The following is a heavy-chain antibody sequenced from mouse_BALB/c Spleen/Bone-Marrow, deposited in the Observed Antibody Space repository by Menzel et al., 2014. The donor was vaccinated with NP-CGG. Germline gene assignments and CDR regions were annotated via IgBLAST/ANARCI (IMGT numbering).Heavy chain of an antibody. V-gene: IGHV3-8*02. J-gene: IGHJ2*01. CDR2: ISYSGST. Sequence: EVKLVESGPSLVKPSQTLSLPCSVTGDSIXSGYWNWIRKFPGNKLEYMGYISYSGSTYYNPSLKSRISITRDTSKNQYYLQLNSVTTEDTATYYCATYDGYCFDYWGQGTTLTVSS. CDR3: ATYDGYCFDY. D-gene: IGHD2-3*01. CDR1: GDSIXSGY.